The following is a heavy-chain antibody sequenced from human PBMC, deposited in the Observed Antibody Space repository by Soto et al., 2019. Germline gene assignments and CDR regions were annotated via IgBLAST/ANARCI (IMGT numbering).Heavy chain of an antibody. V-gene: IGHV4-31*03. D-gene: IGHD2-15*01. CDR1: GGSLSSGGYY. J-gene: IGHJ4*02. CDR3: ARDPSGYCSGGSCYAREYYLDY. CDR2: IYYSGST. Sequence: SETLSLTCTVSGGSLSSGGYYWSGIRQHPGKGLEWIGYIYYSGSTYYNPSLKSRVTISVDTAKNQFSLKPSSVTAADTAVYYCARDPSGYCSGGSCYAREYYLDYWGQGTLVTVSS.